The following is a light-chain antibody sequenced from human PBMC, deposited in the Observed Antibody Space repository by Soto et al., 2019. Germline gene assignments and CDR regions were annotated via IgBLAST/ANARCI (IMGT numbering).Light chain of an antibody. CDR3: QQFHNWPRT. CDR2: AAS. Sequence: EIVLTQSPGTLSLSPVEEATLSCRASQNVDSNYLAWYQQKPGQTPRLIIFAASGRATGIPARFSGSGSGTEFTLTITSLESEDFAVYYCQQFHNWPRTFGQGTKV. V-gene: IGKV3-20*01. CDR1: QNVDSNY. J-gene: IGKJ1*01.